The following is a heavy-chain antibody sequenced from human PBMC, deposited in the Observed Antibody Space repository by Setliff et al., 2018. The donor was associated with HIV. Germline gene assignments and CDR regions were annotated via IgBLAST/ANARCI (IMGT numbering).Heavy chain of an antibody. CDR2: LIPVLGEP. Sequence: PGGLVKVSCKASGNTLRNNAIGWVRQAPGQGLEWMGSLIPVLGEPHYAQSFQGRVTISADESTNTAHMEPRSLTSEDTAAYYCTRGALYGLFEFWGPGTLVTVSS. CDR1: GNTLRNNA. D-gene: IGHD3-10*01. CDR3: TRGALYGLFEF. V-gene: IGHV1-69*11. J-gene: IGHJ4*02.